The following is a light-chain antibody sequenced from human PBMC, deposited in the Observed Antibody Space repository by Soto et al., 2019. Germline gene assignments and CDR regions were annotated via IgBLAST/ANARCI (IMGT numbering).Light chain of an antibody. V-gene: IGKV3-20*01. CDR1: QSVSSSY. J-gene: IGKJ2*01. CDR2: GAS. CDR3: QQYGSSLYT. Sequence: EIVLTQSPGTLSLSPGERATLSCRASQSVSSSYLAWYQQKPGQAARLLIYGASSRATGIQDRFSGSGSGTDFTLTISRLEPEDFAVYYCQQYGSSLYTFGQGTKLEIK.